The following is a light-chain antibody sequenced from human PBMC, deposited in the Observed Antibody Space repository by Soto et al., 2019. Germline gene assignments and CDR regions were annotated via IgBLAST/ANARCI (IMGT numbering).Light chain of an antibody. CDR1: SSNIGAGYD. V-gene: IGLV1-40*01. CDR2: GNT. Sequence: VLTQPPSVSGAPGQRVTISCTGSSSNIGAGYDVHWYQQLPGTAPKLLIYGNTNRPSGVPDRFSCSKSGTSASLAITGLQAEDEADYYCQSYDSSMSSYVFGTGTKVTVL. CDR3: QSYDSSMSSYV. J-gene: IGLJ1*01.